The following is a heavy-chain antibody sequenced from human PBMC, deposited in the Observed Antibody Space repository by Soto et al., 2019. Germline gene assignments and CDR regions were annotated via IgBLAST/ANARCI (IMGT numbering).Heavy chain of an antibody. D-gene: IGHD3-10*01. J-gene: IGHJ4*02. CDR1: GVTFSTYA. CDR2: ISSSSSYI. V-gene: IGHV3-21*04. Sequence: GGSLRLSCASSGVTFSTYAMNWVRQATGKGLEWVSSISSSSSYIYYADSVKGRVTISRDNDKNSLYLQMNSLRAEDTAVYYCARTPQTSLWFGELQSLDYWGQGTLVTVSS. CDR3: ARTPQTSLWFGELQSLDY.